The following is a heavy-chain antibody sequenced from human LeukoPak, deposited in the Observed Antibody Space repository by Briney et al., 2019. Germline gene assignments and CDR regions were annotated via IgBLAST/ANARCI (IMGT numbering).Heavy chain of an antibody. Sequence: SETLSLTCAVYGGSFSGYYWSWLRQPPGKGLEWIGEINHSGSTNYNQSLKRRVTISVDTSKNQFSLTLSSVTAADTAVYYCARATAGDYVWGSYRYTTLAFDYWGQGTLVTVSS. D-gene: IGHD3-16*02. CDR2: INHSGST. V-gene: IGHV4-34*01. CDR3: ARATAGDYVWGSYRYTTLAFDY. CDR1: GGSFSGYY. J-gene: IGHJ4*02.